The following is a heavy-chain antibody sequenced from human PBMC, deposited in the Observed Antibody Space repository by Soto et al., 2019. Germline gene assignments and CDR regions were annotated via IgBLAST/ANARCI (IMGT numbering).Heavy chain of an antibody. Sequence: PGGSLRLSCAASGFTFSSYAMSWVRQAPGEGLEWVSTISGSGGSTYYADSVKGRFTISRDNSKITLYLQMNSLRAEDTAVYFCAKVGYYYDSSGYYYVGYWGQGTLVTVSS. CDR2: ISGSGGST. V-gene: IGHV3-23*01. CDR3: AKVGYYYDSSGYYYVGY. CDR1: GFTFSSYA. D-gene: IGHD3-22*01. J-gene: IGHJ4*02.